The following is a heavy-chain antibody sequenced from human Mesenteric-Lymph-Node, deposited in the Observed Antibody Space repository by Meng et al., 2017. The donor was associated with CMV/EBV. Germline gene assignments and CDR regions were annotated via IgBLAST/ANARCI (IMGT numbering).Heavy chain of an antibody. CDR2: ITWDGGTT. CDR3: TKEDSYYVFDL. D-gene: IGHD1-26*01. CDR1: EFTFDDSV. V-gene: IGHV3-43D*03. Sequence: GGSLRLSCAASEFTFDDSVMHWVRQTPGKGLEWVSLITWDGGTTYYADSVKGRFTISRDNSKNSLFLQMNSLRPEDTALYYCTKEDSYYVFDLWGQGTMVTV. J-gene: IGHJ3*01.